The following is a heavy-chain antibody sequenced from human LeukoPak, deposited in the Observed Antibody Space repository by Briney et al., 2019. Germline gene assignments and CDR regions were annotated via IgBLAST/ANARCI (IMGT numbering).Heavy chain of an antibody. CDR3: ARSRGREWELPSALDY. V-gene: IGHV3-21*01. J-gene: IGHJ4*02. D-gene: IGHD1-26*01. CDR2: ISSTTSYI. Sequence: MNWVRQAPGKGLDWVASISSTTSYIYYGDSVKGRFTISRDNAKNSLYLQMNSLRAEDMAVYYCARSRGREWELPSALDYWGQGTLVTVSS.